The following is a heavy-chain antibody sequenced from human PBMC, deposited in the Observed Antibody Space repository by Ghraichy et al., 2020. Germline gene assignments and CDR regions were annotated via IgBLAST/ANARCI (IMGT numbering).Heavy chain of an antibody. Sequence: GGSLRLSCTPSGFTVSSYYIIWVRQAPGKGLQWVSLISTAGDRHYSDSVKGRFTISRDTSKNTVYLQMNSLRADDTAVYYGVRGEGYIPRDWGQGTMVTVSS. D-gene: IGHD5-12*01. V-gene: IGHV3-53*01. CDR3: VRGEGYIPRD. CDR2: ISTAGDR. CDR1: GFTVSSYY. J-gene: IGHJ3*01.